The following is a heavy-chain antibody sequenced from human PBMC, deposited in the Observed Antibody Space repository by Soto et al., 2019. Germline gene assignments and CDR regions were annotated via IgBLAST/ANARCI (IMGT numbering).Heavy chain of an antibody. CDR1: GFTFSRYA. CDR3: AKSPSRAPYGIDF. D-gene: IGHD2-2*01. Sequence: PGGSLRLSCAASGFTFSRYAMNWVRQAPGKGLVWVSSISGSVDSTYYADSVKGRFTISRDNAKKTVYLEMSSLRVEDTAVYHCAKSPSRAPYGIDFWGQGTTVTVSS. J-gene: IGHJ6*02. CDR2: ISGSVDST. V-gene: IGHV3-23*01.